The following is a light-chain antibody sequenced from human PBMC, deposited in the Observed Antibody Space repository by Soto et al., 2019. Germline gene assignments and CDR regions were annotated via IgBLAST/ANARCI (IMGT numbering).Light chain of an antibody. Sequence: EIVMTQSPATLSVSPGGRATLSCRASHSVTRYVAWYQQKPGQAPRLLISDASGRATGIPDRFSGSGSETDFSLTINRLEPEDFAVYFCQQYGSSPITFGQGTRLEIK. CDR1: HSVTRY. CDR2: DAS. J-gene: IGKJ5*01. V-gene: IGKV3-20*01. CDR3: QQYGSSPIT.